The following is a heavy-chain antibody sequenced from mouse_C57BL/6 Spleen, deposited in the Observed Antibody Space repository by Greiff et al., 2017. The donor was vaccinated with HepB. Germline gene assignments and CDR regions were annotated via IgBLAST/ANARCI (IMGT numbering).Heavy chain of an antibody. D-gene: IGHD1-1*01. CDR2: IDPETGGT. Sequence: QVQLQQSGAELVRPGASVTLSCKASGYTFTDYEMHWVKQTPVHGLEWIGAIDPETGGTAYNQKFKGKAILTADKSSSTAYMELRSLTSEDSAVYYCSDYGSRPYWYFDVWGTGTTVTVSS. J-gene: IGHJ1*03. V-gene: IGHV1-15*01. CDR3: SDYGSRPYWYFDV. CDR1: GYTFTDYE.